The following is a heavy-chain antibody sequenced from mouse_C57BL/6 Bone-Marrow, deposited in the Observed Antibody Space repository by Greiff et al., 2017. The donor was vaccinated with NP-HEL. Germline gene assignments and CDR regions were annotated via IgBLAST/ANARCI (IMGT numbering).Heavy chain of an antibody. Sequence: EVKLVESGGGLVKPGGSLKLSCAASGFTFSRYAMSWVRQTPEKRLEWVATISDGGSYTYYPDNVQGRFTISRDNAKNNLYLQRSHLKSEDTAMYYCARGRGAMDYWGQGTSVTVSS. CDR1: GFTFSRYA. J-gene: IGHJ4*01. V-gene: IGHV5-4*03. CDR3: ARGRGAMDY. CDR2: ISDGGSYT.